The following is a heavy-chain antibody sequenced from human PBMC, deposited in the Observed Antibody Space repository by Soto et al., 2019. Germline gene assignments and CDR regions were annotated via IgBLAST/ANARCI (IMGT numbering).Heavy chain of an antibody. V-gene: IGHV3-11*01. CDR1: GFTSSDYY. Sequence: GGSLRLSCAASGFTSSDYYMSWIRQAPGKGLEWVSYISSSGSTIYYADSVKGRFTISRDNAKNSLYLQMNSLRAEDTAVYYCARRLAARLTYYYYYMDVWGKGTTVTVSS. CDR2: ISSSGSTI. J-gene: IGHJ6*03. D-gene: IGHD6-13*01. CDR3: ARRLAARLTYYYYYMDV.